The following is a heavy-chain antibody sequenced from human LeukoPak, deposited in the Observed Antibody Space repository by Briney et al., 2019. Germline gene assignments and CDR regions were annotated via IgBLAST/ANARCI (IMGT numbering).Heavy chain of an antibody. D-gene: IGHD3-22*01. CDR1: GYTFTSYG. V-gene: IGHV1-18*01. CDR2: ISAYNGNT. Sequence: ASVKVSCKASGYTFTSYGISWVRQAPGQGLEWMGWISAYNGNTNYAQKLQGRVTMTTDTSTSTAYMELRSLRSDDTAVYYCALYYYDSSGYYYGDYWGQGTLVTVSS. CDR3: ALYYYDSSGYYYGDY. J-gene: IGHJ4*02.